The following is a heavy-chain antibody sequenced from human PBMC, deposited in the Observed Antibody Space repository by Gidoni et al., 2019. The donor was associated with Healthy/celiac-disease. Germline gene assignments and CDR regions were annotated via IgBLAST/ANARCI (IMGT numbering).Heavy chain of an antibody. Sequence: QINLKESGPTLVKPTQTLTLTCTFSGFSLSTSGVGVGWIRQPPGKALEWLALIYWDDDKRYSPSLKSRLTITKDTSKNQVVLTMTNMDPVDTATYYCAPTRPTRHQLWFDPWGQGTLVTVSS. J-gene: IGHJ5*02. CDR2: IYWDDDK. D-gene: IGHD2-2*01. CDR3: APTRPTRHQLWFDP. CDR1: GFSLSTSGVG. V-gene: IGHV2-5*02.